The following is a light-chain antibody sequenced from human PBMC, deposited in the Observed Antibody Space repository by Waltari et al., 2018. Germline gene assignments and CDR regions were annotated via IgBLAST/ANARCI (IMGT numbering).Light chain of an antibody. CDR1: QSISSW. CDR2: KAS. J-gene: IGKJ1*01. CDR3: QQYETNSPPWT. V-gene: IGKV1-5*03. Sequence: QMTQSPSTLSASVGDRVTITCRASQSISSWLAWYQQRPGKAPKLLIYKASTLESGVPSRFSGSGFGTEFTLTINTLQPDDFATYYCQQYETNSPPWTFGQGTKVEV.